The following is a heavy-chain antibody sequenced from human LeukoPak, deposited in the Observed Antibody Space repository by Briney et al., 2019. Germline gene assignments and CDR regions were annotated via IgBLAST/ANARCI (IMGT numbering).Heavy chain of an antibody. CDR1: GFTFSTYW. CDR3: ARDGDATSGSFDY. J-gene: IGHJ4*02. V-gene: IGHV3-7*01. CDR2: IKQDGSEK. D-gene: IGHD3-22*01. Sequence: GGSLRLSCAVSGFTFSTYWMGWVRQAPGKGLEWVANIKQDGSEKNYVDSVKGRFTISRDNARNSLYLQMKSLRGEDTAVYYCARDGDATSGSFDYWGQGTLVTVSS.